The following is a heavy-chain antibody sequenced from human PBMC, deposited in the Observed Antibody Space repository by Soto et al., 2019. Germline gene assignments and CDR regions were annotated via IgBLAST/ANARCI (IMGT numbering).Heavy chain of an antibody. CDR3: ASSHDYGMDV. V-gene: IGHV4-39*01. J-gene: IGHJ6*02. CDR1: GGSISSSSYY. CDR2: IYYSGST. Sequence: SETLSLTCTVSGGSISSSSYYWGWIRQPPGKGLEWIGSIYYSGSTYYNPSLKSRVTISVDTSKNQFSPKLSSVTAADTAVYYCASSHDYGMDVWGQGTTVTVSS.